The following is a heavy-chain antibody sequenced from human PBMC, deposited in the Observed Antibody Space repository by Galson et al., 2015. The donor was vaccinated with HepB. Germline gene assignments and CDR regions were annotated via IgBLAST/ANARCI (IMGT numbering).Heavy chain of an antibody. J-gene: IGHJ4*02. Sequence: SLRLSCAASGFTFSNAWMSWVRQAPGKGLEWVGRIKSKTDGGTTDYAAPVKGRFTISRDDSKNTLYLQMNSLKTEDTAVYYCTTRAQMATILFDYWGQGTLVTVSS. V-gene: IGHV3-15*01. CDR3: TTRAQMATILFDY. CDR1: GFTFSNAW. CDR2: IKSKTDGGTT. D-gene: IGHD5-24*01.